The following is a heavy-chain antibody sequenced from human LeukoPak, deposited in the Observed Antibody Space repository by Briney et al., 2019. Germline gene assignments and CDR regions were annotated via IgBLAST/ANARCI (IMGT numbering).Heavy chain of an antibody. J-gene: IGHJ4*02. D-gene: IGHD1-26*01. CDR2: IKQDGSEK. Sequence: GGSLRLSCAASGFTFSTYWMSWVRQAPGMGLEWVANIKQDGSEKSYVDSVKGRFTISRDNAKNSLYLQMNSLSAEDTAVYYCATYKVGAVFDYWGQGTLVTVSS. CDR3: ATYKVGAVFDY. V-gene: IGHV3-7*01. CDR1: GFTFSTYW.